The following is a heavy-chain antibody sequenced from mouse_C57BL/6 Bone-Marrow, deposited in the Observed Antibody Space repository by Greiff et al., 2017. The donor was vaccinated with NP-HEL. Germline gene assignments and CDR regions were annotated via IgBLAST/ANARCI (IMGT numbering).Heavy chain of an antibody. CDR1: GYTFTDYY. CDR3: ARGDYGSSPDY. Sequence: QVQLKQSGAELVRPGASVKLSCKASGYTFTDYYINWVKQRPGQGLEWIARIYPGSGNTYYNEKFKGKATLTAEKSSSTAYMQLSSLTSEDSAVYFCARGDYGSSPDYWGQGTTLTVSS. CDR2: IYPGSGNT. D-gene: IGHD1-1*01. V-gene: IGHV1-76*01. J-gene: IGHJ2*01.